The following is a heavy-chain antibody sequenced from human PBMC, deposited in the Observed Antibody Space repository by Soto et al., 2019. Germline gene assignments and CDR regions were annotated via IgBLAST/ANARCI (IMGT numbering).Heavy chain of an antibody. V-gene: IGHV1-69*13. Sequence: GASVKVSCKASGGTFSSYAISWVRQAPGQGLEWMGGIIPIFGTANYAQKFQGRVTITADESTSTAYMELSSLRSEDTAVYYCASLVGATTTGYYYGMDVWGQGTTVTVSS. CDR2: IIPIFGTA. CDR1: GGTFSSYA. D-gene: IGHD1-26*01. J-gene: IGHJ6*02. CDR3: ASLVGATTTGYYYGMDV.